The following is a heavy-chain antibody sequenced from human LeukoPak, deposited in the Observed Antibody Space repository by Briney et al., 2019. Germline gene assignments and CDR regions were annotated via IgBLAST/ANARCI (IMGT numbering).Heavy chain of an antibody. V-gene: IGHV1-8*03. CDR2: IHPNSGNT. J-gene: IGHJ3*01. Sequence: GASVKVSCKASGGTFSSYAISWVRQAPGQGLEWVGWIHPNSGNTDYPQKFQGRVTITRDTSKRMAYMELSRLRSDDTAIYYCARGGRYLPFWGQGTMVIVSS. D-gene: IGHD3-16*02. CDR1: GGTFSSYA. CDR3: ARGGRYLPF.